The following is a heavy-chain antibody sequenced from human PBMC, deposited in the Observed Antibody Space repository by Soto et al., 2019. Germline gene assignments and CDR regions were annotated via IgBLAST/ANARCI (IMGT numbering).Heavy chain of an antibody. J-gene: IGHJ6*02. D-gene: IGHD6-19*01. V-gene: IGHV4-31*03. Sequence: PSEPLSLSCTVSGAFLHRGNDYWRYYWSWIRQRPGKGLEWIGNIYYIGSTDYNPSLKSRVAISVDTSKNQFSLTLKSLTAADTAVYYCARNGQWLVTTPYWYYYYGMDVWGQGTTVS. CDR3: ARNGQWLVTTPYWYYYYGMDV. CDR2: IYYIGST. CDR1: GAFLHRGNDYWRYY.